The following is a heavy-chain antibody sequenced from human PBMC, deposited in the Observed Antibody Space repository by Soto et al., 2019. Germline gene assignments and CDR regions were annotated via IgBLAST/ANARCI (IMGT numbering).Heavy chain of an antibody. CDR2: ISYDGSNK. J-gene: IGHJ4*02. D-gene: IGHD3-3*01. Sequence: GGSLRLSCAASGFTFSSYGMHWVRQAPGKGLEWVAVISYDGSNKYYADSVKGRFTISRDNSKNTLYLQMNSLRAEDTAVYYCAKADRFLEWLLSDYWGQGTLVTSPQ. CDR3: AKADRFLEWLLSDY. V-gene: IGHV3-30*18. CDR1: GFTFSSYG.